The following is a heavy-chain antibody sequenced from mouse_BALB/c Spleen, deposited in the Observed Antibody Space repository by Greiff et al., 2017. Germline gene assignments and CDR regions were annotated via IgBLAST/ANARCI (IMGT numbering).Heavy chain of an antibody. CDR2: IYPGDGDT. CDR3: ARNYRYDEGFAY. CDR1: GYTFTSYW. J-gene: IGHJ3*01. D-gene: IGHD2-14*01. V-gene: IGHV1-87*01. Sequence: VQLQQSGAELARPGASVKLSCKASGYTFTSYWMQWVKQRPGQGLEWIGAIYPGDGDTRYTQKFKGKATLTADKSSSTAYMQLSSLASEDSAVYYCARNYRYDEGFAYWGQGTLVTVSA.